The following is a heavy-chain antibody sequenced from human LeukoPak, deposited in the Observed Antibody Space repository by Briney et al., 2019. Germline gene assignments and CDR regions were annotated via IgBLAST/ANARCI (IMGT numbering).Heavy chain of an antibody. CDR3: AKLPGGRFLEWLTDYYYYDMDV. V-gene: IGHV3-23*01. D-gene: IGHD3-3*01. Sequence: GGSLRLSCAASGFTFSSYAMSWARQAPGKGLEWVSAISGSGGSTYYADSVKGRFTISRDNSKNTLYLQMNSLRAEDTAVYYCAKLPGGRFLEWLTDYYYYDMDVWGQGTTVTVSS. CDR1: GFTFSSYA. CDR2: ISGSGGST. J-gene: IGHJ6*02.